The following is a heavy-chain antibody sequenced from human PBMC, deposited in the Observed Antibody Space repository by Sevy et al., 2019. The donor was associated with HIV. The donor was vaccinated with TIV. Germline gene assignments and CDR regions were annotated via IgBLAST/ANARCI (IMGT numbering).Heavy chain of an antibody. D-gene: IGHD3-3*01. Sequence: GGSLRLSCAVSGVTFSDYAMSWVRQAPGKGLEWVATIKQDQSEKYYVDSVKGRFAISRDSAKKSVSLQMNGLRAEDTALYFCAREVGGFNWRPYYFDSWGQGTLVTVSS. V-gene: IGHV3-7*01. J-gene: IGHJ4*02. CDR1: GVTFSDYA. CDR2: IKQDQSEK. CDR3: AREVGGFNWRPYYFDS.